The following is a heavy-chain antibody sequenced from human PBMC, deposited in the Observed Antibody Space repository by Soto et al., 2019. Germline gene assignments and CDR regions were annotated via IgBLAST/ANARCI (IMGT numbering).Heavy chain of an antibody. J-gene: IGHJ4*02. CDR2: IYYSGST. CDR3: ARSIAAPFSFDY. V-gene: IGHV4-59*01. CDR1: GGSISSYY. D-gene: IGHD6-6*01. Sequence: SETLSLTCTVSGGSISSYYWSWIRQPPGKGLEWIGYIYYSGSTNYNPSLKSRVTISVDTSKNQFSLKLSSVTAADTAVYYCARSIAAPFSFDYWGQGTLVTVSS.